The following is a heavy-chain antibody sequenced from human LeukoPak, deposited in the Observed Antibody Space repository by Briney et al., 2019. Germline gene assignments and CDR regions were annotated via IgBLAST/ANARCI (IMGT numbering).Heavy chain of an antibody. CDR1: GGTFSSYA. CDR3: TRSTKVVSRTFDY. CDR2: FTPIFGTP. V-gene: IGHV1-69*13. Sequence: GASVKVSCKASGGTFSSYAISWVRQAPGHGLELVGAFTPIFGTPNYVEKFQGRVTISADESTSTAYMELSSLTSEDTAVYYCTRSTKVVSRTFDYWGQGTLVTVSS. J-gene: IGHJ4*02. D-gene: IGHD4-23*01.